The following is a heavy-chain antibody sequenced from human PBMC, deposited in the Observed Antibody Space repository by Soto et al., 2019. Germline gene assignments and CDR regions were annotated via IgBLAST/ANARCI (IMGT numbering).Heavy chain of an antibody. Sequence: GSLRLSCADSGFSFSNYWMHWLRQGPEKGLVWVSRINTDGSSTNYADSVRGRFTISRDNAKSTLYLQMNSLRAEDTAVYYCAKGADSSGYYNFDYWGQGT. CDR1: GFSFSNYW. J-gene: IGHJ4*02. CDR2: INTDGSST. V-gene: IGHV3-74*01. D-gene: IGHD3-22*01. CDR3: AKGADSSGYYNFDY.